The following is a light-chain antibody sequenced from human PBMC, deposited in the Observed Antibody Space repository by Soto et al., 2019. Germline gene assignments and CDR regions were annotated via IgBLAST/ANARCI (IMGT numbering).Light chain of an antibody. J-gene: IGKJ4*01. CDR1: HSVSSTF. CDR3: QQYGSSPPLT. CDR2: GAS. Sequence: EIVLTQSPGTLSLSPGERATLSCRASHSVSSTFLAWYQQKPGQTPRLLIYGASSRATGIPDRFSGSGPGTDFTLTISRLEPEDFAVYYCQQYGSSPPLTFGGGTRWIS. V-gene: IGKV3-20*01.